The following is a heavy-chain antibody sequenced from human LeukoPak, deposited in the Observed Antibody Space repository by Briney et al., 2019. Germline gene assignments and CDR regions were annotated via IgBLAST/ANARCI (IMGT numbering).Heavy chain of an antibody. D-gene: IGHD3-10*01. CDR1: GYTFTGYY. J-gene: IGHJ4*02. Sequence: ASVTVSCKASGYTFTGYYMHWVRQAPGQGPEWMGWINPNSGDTYYAQMFQGRVTMTRDTSITTAYMELSRLRSDDRAVYYCAREAHGSGTYYSDYWGQGTLVTVSS. V-gene: IGHV1-2*02. CDR3: AREAHGSGTYYSDY. CDR2: INPNSGDT.